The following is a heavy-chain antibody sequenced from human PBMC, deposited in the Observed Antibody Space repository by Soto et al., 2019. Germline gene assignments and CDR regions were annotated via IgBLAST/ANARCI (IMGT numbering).Heavy chain of an antibody. CDR3: TRGPRPTSIGTGAF. D-gene: IGHD3-10*01. J-gene: IGHJ4*02. V-gene: IGHV3-74*01. Sequence: PGGSLRLSCETSGFIFSMYWMHWVHQVPGKGPQWVARITDDGSTTYYAASVEGRFTISRDNAKNALYLQMTSLRADDTAVYYCTRGPRPTSIGTGAFWGQGTLVTVSS. CDR1: GFIFSMYW. CDR2: ITDDGSTT.